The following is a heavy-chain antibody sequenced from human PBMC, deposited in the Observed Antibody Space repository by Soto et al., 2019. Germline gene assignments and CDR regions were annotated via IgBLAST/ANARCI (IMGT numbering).Heavy chain of an antibody. J-gene: IGHJ4*02. Sequence: PGGSLRLSCVASGFTFRGSTIHWVRQAPGKGLEWVSAISGSGGSTYYADSVKGRFTISRDNSKNTLYLQMNSLRAEDTAVYYCAKSPHFDYWGQGTLVTVSS. CDR1: GFTFRGST. CDR3: AKSPHFDY. CDR2: ISGSGGST. V-gene: IGHV3-23*01.